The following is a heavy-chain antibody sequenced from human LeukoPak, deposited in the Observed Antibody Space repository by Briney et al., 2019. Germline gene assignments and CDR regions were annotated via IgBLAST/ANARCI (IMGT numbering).Heavy chain of an antibody. V-gene: IGHV3-30*18. D-gene: IGHD5-24*01. Sequence: GGSLRLSCAASAFTFSTYGMHWVRQAPGKGLEWVAIILYDGNNKYYADSVSGRFTISRDNSKNTLYLQMNSLRPEDTAVYYCAKDRHPARTDGYYFEHWGQETLVTVSS. CDR2: ILYDGNNK. CDR3: AKDRHPARTDGYYFEH. J-gene: IGHJ4*02. CDR1: AFTFSTYG.